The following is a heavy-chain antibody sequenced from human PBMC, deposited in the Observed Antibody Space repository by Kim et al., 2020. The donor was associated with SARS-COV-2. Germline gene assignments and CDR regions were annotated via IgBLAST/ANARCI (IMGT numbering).Heavy chain of an antibody. D-gene: IGHD3-3*01. J-gene: IGHJ6*02. CDR1: GGSISSGGYY. CDR3: ARGNQGGSYDFWSGYYGHHYYYGMDV. Sequence: SETLSLTCTVSGGSISSGGYYWSWIRQHPGKGLEWIGYIYYSGSTYYNPSLKSRVTISVDTSKNQFSLKLSSVTAADMAVYYCARGNQGGSYDFWSGYYGHHYYYGMDVWGQGTTVTVSS. CDR2: IYYSGST. V-gene: IGHV4-31*03.